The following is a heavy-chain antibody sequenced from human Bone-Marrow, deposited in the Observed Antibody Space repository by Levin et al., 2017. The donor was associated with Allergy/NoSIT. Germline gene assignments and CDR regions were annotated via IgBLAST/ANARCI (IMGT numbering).Heavy chain of an antibody. J-gene: IGHJ5*02. Sequence: GSLRLSCTVSGGSISSSSYYWGWIRQPPGKGLEWIGSIYYSGSTYYNPSLKSRVTISVDTSKNQFSLKLSSVTAADTAVYYCAREVIAAAGTPPYWFDPWGQGTLVTVSS. V-gene: IGHV4-39*07. CDR2: IYYSGST. CDR3: AREVIAAAGTPPYWFDP. D-gene: IGHD6-13*01. CDR1: GGSISSSSYY.